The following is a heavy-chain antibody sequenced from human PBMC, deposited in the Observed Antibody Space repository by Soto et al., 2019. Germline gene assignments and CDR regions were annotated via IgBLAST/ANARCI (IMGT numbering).Heavy chain of an antibody. CDR1: GGSISSGGYS. CDR2: IYHSGST. D-gene: IGHD3-22*01. CDR3: AAIIEDYYDSSGGAFDI. V-gene: IGHV4-30-2*01. Sequence: QLQLQESGSGLVKPSQTLSLTCAGSGGSISSGGYSWSWIRQPPGKGLEWIGYIYHSGSTYYNPSLKSRVTMSVDRSKNQFSLKLSSVTAADTAVYYCAAIIEDYYDSSGGAFDIWGQGTMVTVSS. J-gene: IGHJ3*02.